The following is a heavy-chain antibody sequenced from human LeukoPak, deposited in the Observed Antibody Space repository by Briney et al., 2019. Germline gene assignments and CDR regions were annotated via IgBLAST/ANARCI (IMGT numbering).Heavy chain of an antibody. CDR3: ARDTAAAGTDHNWFDP. J-gene: IGHJ5*02. Sequence: SETLSLTCAVFGASFSGYYWSWIRQPPGKGLEWIGEINHGGSTNYNPSLKSRVTISVDTSKNQFSLKLSSVTAADTAVYYCARDTAAAGTDHNWFDPWGQGTLVTVSS. CDR1: GASFSGYY. CDR2: INHGGST. V-gene: IGHV4-34*01. D-gene: IGHD6-13*01.